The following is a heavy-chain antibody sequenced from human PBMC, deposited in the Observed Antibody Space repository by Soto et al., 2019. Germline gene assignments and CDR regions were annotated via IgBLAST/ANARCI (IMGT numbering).Heavy chain of an antibody. V-gene: IGHV1-2*04. Sequence: ASVKVSCKASGYTFTGYYMHWVRQAPGQGLEWMGWINPNSGGTNYAQKFQGWVTMTRDTSISTAYMELSRLRSDDTAVYYCARDLNETVDIDYWGQGTLLTVSS. CDR3: ARDLNETVDIDY. D-gene: IGHD1-1*01. J-gene: IGHJ4*02. CDR1: GYTFTGYY. CDR2: INPNSGGT.